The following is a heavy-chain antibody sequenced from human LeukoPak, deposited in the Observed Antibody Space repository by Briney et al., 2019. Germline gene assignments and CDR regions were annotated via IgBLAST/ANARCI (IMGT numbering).Heavy chain of an antibody. D-gene: IGHD3-22*01. CDR3: ARFHTSGYYRHFDF. Sequence: SETLSLTCTVSGGSISTGGYYWSWIRQHPGKGLEWIAYIYYSGSTYYNPSLKSRVTKSVDTSKNQFSLKLSFVTAADTAVYYCARFHTSGYYRHFDFWGQGTLVTVSS. CDR1: GGSISTGGYY. CDR2: IYYSGST. J-gene: IGHJ4*02. V-gene: IGHV4-31*03.